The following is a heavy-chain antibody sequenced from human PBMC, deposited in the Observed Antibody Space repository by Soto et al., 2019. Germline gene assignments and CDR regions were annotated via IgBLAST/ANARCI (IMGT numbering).Heavy chain of an antibody. V-gene: IGHV3-23*01. D-gene: IGHD2-2*01. Sequence: GGSLRLSCAASGFTFSSYAMSWVRQAPGKGLEWVSAISGSGGSTYYADSVKGRFTISRDNSKNTLYLQMNSLRAEDTAVYYCAKASCSSTSCYYGSFDYWGQGTQVTVSS. CDR3: AKASCSSTSCYYGSFDY. CDR1: GFTFSSYA. CDR2: ISGSGGST. J-gene: IGHJ4*02.